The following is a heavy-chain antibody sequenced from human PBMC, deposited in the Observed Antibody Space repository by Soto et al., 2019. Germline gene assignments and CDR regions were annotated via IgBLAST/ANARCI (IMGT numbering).Heavy chain of an antibody. CDR1: GFTFSTYS. CDR3: VRDKNWGFDY. D-gene: IGHD7-27*01. V-gene: IGHV3-48*02. CDR2: ISSSSNII. Sequence: EVQLVESGGGLVQPGGSLRLSCAASGFTFSTYSMNWVRQAPGKGLEWLSYISSSSNIISYADSVKGRFTISVDNAKNSLYLQMNSLRDEDTAVYYCVRDKNWGFDYCGRGTLVTVSS. J-gene: IGHJ4*02.